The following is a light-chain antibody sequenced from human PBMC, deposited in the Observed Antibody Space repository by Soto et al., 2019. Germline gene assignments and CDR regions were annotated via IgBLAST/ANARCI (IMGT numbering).Light chain of an antibody. CDR2: EVS. CDR1: SSDVGAYKY. J-gene: IGLJ2*01. V-gene: IGLV2-14*01. CDR3: SSYTRSSTLV. Sequence: QSALTQPASVSGSPGQSITISCTGTSSDVGAYKYVSWYQQHPGKAPKVMIYEVSNRPSGVSNRFSSSKSGNTASLTISGLQAEDEADYYCSSYTRSSTLVFGGGTKLTVL.